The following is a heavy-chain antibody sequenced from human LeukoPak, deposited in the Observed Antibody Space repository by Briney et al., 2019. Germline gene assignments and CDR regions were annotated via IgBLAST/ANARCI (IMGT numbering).Heavy chain of an antibody. CDR1: GFTFGDHP. CDR3: TRDRVTVPAFDS. J-gene: IGHJ4*02. Sequence: RSGGSLRLSCRASGFTFGDHPISWARQAPGKGLEWIGFIRSKVYGGTTDYAASVKGRFTISRDDSRSIAYLQMNSLKIEDTAVYYCTRDRVTVPAFDSWGQGTLVTVSS. V-gene: IGHV3-49*04. D-gene: IGHD2-21*02. CDR2: IRSKVYGGTT.